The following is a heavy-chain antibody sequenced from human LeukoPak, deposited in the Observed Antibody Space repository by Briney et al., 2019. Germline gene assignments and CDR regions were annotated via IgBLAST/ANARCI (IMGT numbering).Heavy chain of an antibody. V-gene: IGHV5-51*01. Sequence: GESLKIPCKASGYTFTNYWIGWVRQMPGKGLEWMGIIYPGDSDTRYSPSFRGQVIISADKSIRTAYLQWTSLTSEDTAVYYCARGLGTYWGKDFLNWFDPWGQGTLVTVSS. D-gene: IGHD7-27*01. CDR1: GYTFTNYW. CDR3: ARGLGTYWGKDFLNWFDP. CDR2: IYPGDSDT. J-gene: IGHJ5*02.